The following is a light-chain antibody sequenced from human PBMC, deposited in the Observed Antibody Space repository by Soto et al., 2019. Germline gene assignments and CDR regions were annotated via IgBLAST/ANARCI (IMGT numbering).Light chain of an antibody. CDR1: SSDVGGYNY. CDR3: SSYTSSSTLAV. J-gene: IGLJ2*01. CDR2: EVS. Sequence: QSVLTQPASVSGSPGQSITISCTGTSSDVGGYNYVSWYQQHPGKAPKLMIYEVSNRPSGVSNRFSGSKSGNTASLTISGLQAEEEADYYCSSYTSSSTLAVFGGGTKVTVL. V-gene: IGLV2-14*01.